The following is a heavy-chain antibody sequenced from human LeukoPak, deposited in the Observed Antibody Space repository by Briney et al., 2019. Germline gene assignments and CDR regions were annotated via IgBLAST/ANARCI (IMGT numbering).Heavy chain of an antibody. CDR1: GFTVSSNY. J-gene: IGHJ4*02. CDR2: IYSDGST. V-gene: IGHV3-53*01. D-gene: IGHD5-24*01. CDR3: ARGQEMAAILGYFDY. Sequence: GGSLRLSCAASGFTVSSNYMSWVRQAPGKGLQWVSVIYSDGSTYYADSVRGRFTISRDNSRNTLYLQMNSLRAEDTAVYYCARGQEMAAILGYFDYWGQGTLVTVSS.